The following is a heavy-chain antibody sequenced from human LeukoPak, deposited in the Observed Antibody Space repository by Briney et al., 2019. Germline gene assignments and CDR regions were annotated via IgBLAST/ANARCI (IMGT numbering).Heavy chain of an antibody. CDR3: AKIPRGRAFDI. J-gene: IGHJ3*02. Sequence: SETLSLTCTVSGYSISSGYYWGCIRPPPGKGLEWIGSIYHSGSTYYNPSLNRRVTISVDTSKNQFSLKLSSVTAADTAVYYCAKIPRGRAFDIWGQGTMVTVSA. CDR2: IYHSGST. V-gene: IGHV4-38-2*02. D-gene: IGHD2-21*01. CDR1: GYSISSGYY.